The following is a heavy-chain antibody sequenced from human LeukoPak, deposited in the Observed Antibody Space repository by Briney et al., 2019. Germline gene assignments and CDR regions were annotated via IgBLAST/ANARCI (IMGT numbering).Heavy chain of an antibody. J-gene: IGHJ4*02. V-gene: IGHV4-39*01. D-gene: IGHD6-13*01. CDR2: IYYRGTT. CDR1: GGSISSSSHY. Sequence: PSETLSLTCTVSGGSISSSSHYWAWICQPPGKGLEWIGSIYYRGTTYYSASLKSRVTISVDTSKNQFSLRLSSVTAADTAVYYCARQIAGAGTNYWGQGTLVTVSS. CDR3: ARQIAGAGTNY.